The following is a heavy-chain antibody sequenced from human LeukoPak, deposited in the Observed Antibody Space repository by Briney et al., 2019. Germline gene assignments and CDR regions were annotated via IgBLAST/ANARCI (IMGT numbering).Heavy chain of an antibody. Sequence: ASVKVSCKASGYTFTSYGISWVRQAPGQGLEWMGWISAYNGNTNYAQKLQGRVTMTTDTSTSTAYMELRSLRSDDTAVYYCAREGLYDYGDYSSAFDIWGQGTMVTVSS. CDR2: ISAYNGNT. V-gene: IGHV1-18*01. CDR1: GYTFTSYG. J-gene: IGHJ3*02. D-gene: IGHD4-17*01. CDR3: AREGLYDYGDYSSAFDI.